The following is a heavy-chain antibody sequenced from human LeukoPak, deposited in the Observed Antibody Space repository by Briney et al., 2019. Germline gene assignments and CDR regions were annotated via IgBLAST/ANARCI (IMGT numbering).Heavy chain of an antibody. V-gene: IGHV3-7*01. CDR2: IKYDGDEE. J-gene: IGHJ4*02. D-gene: IGHD6-13*01. CDR1: GFTFSDYW. CDR3: KSGGAAPGSFDN. Sequence: PGGSLRLSRAASGFTFSDYWMSWMRQAPGKGLEWVANIKYDGDEEYYVDSVKGRFTISRDNAKNSLYLQLNSLRVEDTAVYYCKSGGAAPGSFDNWGQGTLVTVSP.